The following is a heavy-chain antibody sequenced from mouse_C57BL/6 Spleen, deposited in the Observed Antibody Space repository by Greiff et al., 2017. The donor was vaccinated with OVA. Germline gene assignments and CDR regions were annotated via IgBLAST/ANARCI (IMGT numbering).Heavy chain of an antibody. CDR2: FYPGSGSI. Sequence: VQLQQSGAELVKPGASVKLSCKASGYTFTEYTIHWVKQRSGQGLEWIGWFYPGSGSIKYNEKFKDKATLTADKSSSTVYMELSRLTSEDSAVDCCARNEDGPITTVVFDYWGQGTTLTVSS. D-gene: IGHD1-1*01. CDR3: ARNEDGPITTVVFDY. CDR1: GYTFTEYT. V-gene: IGHV1-62-2*01. J-gene: IGHJ2*01.